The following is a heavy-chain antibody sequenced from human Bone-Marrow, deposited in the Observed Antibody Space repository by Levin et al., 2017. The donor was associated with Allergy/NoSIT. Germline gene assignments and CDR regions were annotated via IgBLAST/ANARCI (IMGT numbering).Heavy chain of an antibody. V-gene: IGHV4-30-2*01. D-gene: IGHD6-19*01. Sequence: SETLSLTCVVSGGSISSGGNSWSWIRQPPGKGLEWIGFIYHSGSTYYNPSLKSRVTISLDRSKNQFSLKLSSVTAADTAVYYCARKFGWNLDYWGQGTLVTVSS. CDR1: GGSISSGGNS. CDR3: ARKFGWNLDY. J-gene: IGHJ4*02. CDR2: IYHSGST.